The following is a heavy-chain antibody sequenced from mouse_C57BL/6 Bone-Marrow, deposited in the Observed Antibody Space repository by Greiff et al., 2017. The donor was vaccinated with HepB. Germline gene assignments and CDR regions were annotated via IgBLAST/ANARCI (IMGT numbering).Heavy chain of an antibody. V-gene: IGHV1-64*01. D-gene: IGHD2-5*01. Sequence: QVQLQQSGAELVKPGASVKVSCKASGYTFTSYWMHWVQQRPGQGLEWIGRIHPNSGSTNYNEKFKSKATLTVDKSSSTAYMQLSSLTSEDSAVYYCARSYYSNYGWFAYWGQGTLVTVSA. CDR3: ARSYYSNYGWFAY. J-gene: IGHJ3*01. CDR2: IHPNSGST. CDR1: GYTFTSYW.